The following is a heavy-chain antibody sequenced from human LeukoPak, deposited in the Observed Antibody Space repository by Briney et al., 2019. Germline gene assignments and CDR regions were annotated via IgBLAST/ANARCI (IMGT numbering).Heavy chain of an antibody. CDR3: ALAGYRSSGLGV. D-gene: IGHD6-13*01. V-gene: IGHV3-48*01. Sequence: GGSLRLSCAASGFSFSSYSMNWVRQAPGKGLEWVSYIVDSSSTIYYADSVKGRFTISRDNSKNTVYLQMNSLRAEDTALYYCALAGYRSSGLGVWGQGTLVTVSS. J-gene: IGHJ4*02. CDR1: GFSFSSYS. CDR2: IVDSSSTI.